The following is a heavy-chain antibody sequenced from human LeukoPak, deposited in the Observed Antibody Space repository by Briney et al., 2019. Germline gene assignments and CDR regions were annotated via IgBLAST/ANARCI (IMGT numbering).Heavy chain of an antibody. CDR2: IYYSGNT. CDR1: GVSISSSNSY. J-gene: IGHJ4*02. V-gene: IGHV4-39*01. D-gene: IGHD3/OR15-3a*01. CDR3: ARQTGSGLFILP. Sequence: SETLSLTCTVSGVSISSSNSYWGRIRQPPGEGLEWIGSIYYSGNTYYNASLKSQVSISIDTSKNQFSLRLTSVTAADTAVYYCARQTGSGLFILPGGQGTLVTVSP.